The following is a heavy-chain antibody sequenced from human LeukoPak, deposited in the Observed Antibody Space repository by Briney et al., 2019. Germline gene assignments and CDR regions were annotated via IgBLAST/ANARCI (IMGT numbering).Heavy chain of an antibody. CDR1: GFTFDDYA. J-gene: IGHJ5*02. Sequence: GRSLRLSCAASGFTFDDYAMHWVRQAPGKGLEWVSVIYSGGSTYYADSVKGRFTISRDNSKNTLYLQMNSLRAEDTAVYYCARGGWFDPWGQGTLVTVSS. CDR2: IYSGGST. V-gene: IGHV3-53*05. CDR3: ARGGWFDP.